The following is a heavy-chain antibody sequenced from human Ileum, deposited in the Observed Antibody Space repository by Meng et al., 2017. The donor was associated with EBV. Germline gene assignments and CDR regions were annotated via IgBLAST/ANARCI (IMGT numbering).Heavy chain of an antibody. Sequence: GPGCGNPWDTLSCICPASGGSITNGDYCWDWIRQAPGKGLEWITSLCPSGNTYNNPSLKSRVTTSVDTSKNQFSLWLNSMTAADTAVYYCARRRGDHDYLDDWGQGTLVTVSS. D-gene: IGHD4-17*01. CDR3: ARRRGDHDYLDD. CDR1: GGSITNGDYC. CDR2: LCPSGNT. J-gene: IGHJ4*02. V-gene: IGHV4-39*01.